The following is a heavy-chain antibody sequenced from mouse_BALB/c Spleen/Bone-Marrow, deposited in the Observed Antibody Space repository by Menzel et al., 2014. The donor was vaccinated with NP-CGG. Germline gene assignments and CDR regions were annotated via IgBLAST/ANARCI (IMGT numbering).Heavy chain of an antibody. CDR1: GYTFTDYT. CDR3: ARGXXYX. Sequence: SGPELVMPGASVKISCKTSGYTFTDYTIYWVKQSHGKSLEWIGRINPNNGGTNYNQKFKDKATLTLDKSSSTAYMEXXXXXXXXXXXYXCARGXXYXWGXGTTLPVSS. CDR2: INPNNGGT. V-gene: IGHV1-18*01. J-gene: IGHJ2*01.